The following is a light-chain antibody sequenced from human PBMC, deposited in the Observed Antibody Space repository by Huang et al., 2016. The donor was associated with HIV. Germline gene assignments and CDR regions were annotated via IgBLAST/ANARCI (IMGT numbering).Light chain of an antibody. CDR2: DAS. V-gene: IGKV3-11*01. CDR3: QQRRNWPPIT. Sequence: EIVLTQSPATLSLSPGERATLACRASQSVSNYLAWYQQKPGQAPRLLIYDASNRATGIPARFSGSGSGTDFTLTISSLEPEDFAVYYCQQRRNWPPITFGQGTRLEIK. CDR1: QSVSNY. J-gene: IGKJ5*01.